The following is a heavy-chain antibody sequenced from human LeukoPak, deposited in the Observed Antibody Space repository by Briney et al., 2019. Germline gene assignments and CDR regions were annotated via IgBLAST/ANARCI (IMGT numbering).Heavy chain of an antibody. CDR2: ISYDGSNE. CDR1: GFIFSRHT. V-gene: IGHV3-30-3*01. D-gene: IGHD6-13*01. J-gene: IGHJ4*02. CDR3: VRSSAAAKYYFDY. Sequence: AGGSLRLSCAASGFIFSRHTMHWVRQAPGKGLQWVALISYDGSNEYFADSVKGLFTISRDNSRNTLSLQVNSLRLEDTAVYYCVRSSAAAKYYFDYWGQGTLVTVSS.